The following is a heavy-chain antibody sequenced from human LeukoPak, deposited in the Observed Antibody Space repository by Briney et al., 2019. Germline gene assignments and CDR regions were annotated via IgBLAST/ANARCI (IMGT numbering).Heavy chain of an antibody. Sequence: GGSLRLSCAASGFAFSNQAMGWVRQAPGKGLEWVSVISDSGSLTYYADSVKGRFTIPRENSKNTLFLQMNNLRAEDTAVYYCAKDARRTSGWYFFDYWGQGSLVTVSS. V-gene: IGHV3-23*01. CDR3: AKDARRTSGWYFFDY. J-gene: IGHJ4*02. CDR2: ISDSGSLT. D-gene: IGHD6-19*01. CDR1: GFAFSNQA.